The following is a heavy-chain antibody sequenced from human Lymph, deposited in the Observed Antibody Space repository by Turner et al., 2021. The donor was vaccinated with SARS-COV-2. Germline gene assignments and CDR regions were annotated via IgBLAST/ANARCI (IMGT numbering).Heavy chain of an antibody. CDR2: ISWNSGSI. Sequence: EVQLVESGGGLVQPGRSLRISCAASKFTFDDYAMHWVRQAPGKGLEWVSGISWNSGSIGYADSVKGRFTISRDNAKNSLYLQLNSLRAEDTALYYCAKDRGGEQLVRLFDYWGQGTLVTVSS. V-gene: IGHV3-9*01. CDR1: KFTFDDYA. CDR3: AKDRGGEQLVRLFDY. D-gene: IGHD6-6*01. J-gene: IGHJ4*02.